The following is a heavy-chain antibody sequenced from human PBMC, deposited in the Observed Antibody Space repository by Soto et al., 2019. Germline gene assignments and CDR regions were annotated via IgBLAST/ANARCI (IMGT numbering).Heavy chain of an antibody. CDR3: ARRGLLLLPL. CDR1: GGSISSSDSY. Sequence: SETLSLTCTVSGGSISSSDSYWVWIRQPPGKGLEWIGSIYFGGSTYFNPSLKSRATISVDTSNNLFSLNLISVTAADTAIYYCARRGLLLLPLWGQGTMVTVSS. D-gene: IGHD2-15*01. CDR2: IYFGGST. V-gene: IGHV4-39*01. J-gene: IGHJ3*01.